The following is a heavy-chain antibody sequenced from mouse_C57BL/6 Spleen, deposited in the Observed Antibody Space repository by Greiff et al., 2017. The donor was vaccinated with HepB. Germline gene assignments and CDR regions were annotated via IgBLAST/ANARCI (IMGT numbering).Heavy chain of an antibody. V-gene: IGHV1-4*01. CDR1: GYTFTSYT. CDR2: INPSSGYT. D-gene: IGHD1-1*01. CDR3: ARAYYGSSFFDY. Sequence: LQESGAELARPGASVKMSCKASGYTFTSYTMHWVKQRPGQGLEWIGYINPSSGYTKYNQKFKDKATLTADKSSSTAYMQLSSLTSEDSAVYYCARAYYGSSFFDYWGQGTTLTVSS. J-gene: IGHJ2*01.